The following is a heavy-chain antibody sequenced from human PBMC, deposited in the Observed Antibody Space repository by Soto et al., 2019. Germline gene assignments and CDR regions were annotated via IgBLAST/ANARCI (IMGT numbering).Heavy chain of an antibody. D-gene: IGHD3-10*01. V-gene: IGHV3-7*01. J-gene: IGHJ3*02. CDR3: ARAPSVYLPGSTGAFGI. Sequence: PGGSLRLSCAASGFTFSSYWMSWVRQAPGKGLEWVANIKQDGSEKYYVDSVKGRFTISRDNAKNSLYLQMNSLRAEDTAVYYCARAPSVYLPGSTGAFGIWGQGTMVTVSS. CDR1: GFTFSSYW. CDR2: IKQDGSEK.